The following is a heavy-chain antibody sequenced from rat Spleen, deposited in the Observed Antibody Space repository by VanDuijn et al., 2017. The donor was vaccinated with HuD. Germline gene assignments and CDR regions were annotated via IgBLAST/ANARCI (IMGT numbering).Heavy chain of an antibody. V-gene: IGHV5-7*01. CDR1: GFTFSDFY. CDR2: ITYDGSST. J-gene: IGHJ1*01. D-gene: IGHD2-2*01. Sequence: EVQLVESDGGLVQPGRSLKLSCAASGFTFSDFYMAWVRQAPRKGLEWVAIITYDGSSTYYRDSVKGRFTISRDNAESTLYLQMDSLRSEDTAIYYCARAGYLRDWYFDFWGPGTVVTVSS. CDR3: ARAGYLRDWYFDF.